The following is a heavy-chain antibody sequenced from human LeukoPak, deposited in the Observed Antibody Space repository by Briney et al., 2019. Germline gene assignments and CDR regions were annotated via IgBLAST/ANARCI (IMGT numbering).Heavy chain of an antibody. J-gene: IGHJ5*02. D-gene: IGHD6-13*01. CDR3: FSGIAAAGNWFDP. Sequence: SETLSLTCTVSGGSISSSSYYWGWIRQPPGKGLEWIGSIYYSGSTYYNPSLKSRVTISVDASKNQFSLKLSSVTAADTAVYYCFSGIAAAGNWFDPWGQGTLVTVSS. V-gene: IGHV4-39*07. CDR2: IYYSGST. CDR1: GGSISSSSYY.